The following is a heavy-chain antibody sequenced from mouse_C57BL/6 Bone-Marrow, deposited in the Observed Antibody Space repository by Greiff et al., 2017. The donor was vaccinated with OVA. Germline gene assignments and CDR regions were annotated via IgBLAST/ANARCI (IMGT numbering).Heavy chain of an antibody. J-gene: IGHJ1*03. D-gene: IGHD1-1*01. CDR2: ISNLAYSI. V-gene: IGHV5-15*01. CDR3: ARHRYYGSSYDWYFDV. Sequence: EVKLMESGGGLVQPGGSLKLSCAASGFTFSDYGMAWVRQAPRKGPEWVAFISNLAYSIYYADTVTGRFTISRVNAKNTLYLEMSSLRSEDTAMYYCARHRYYGSSYDWYFDVWGTGTTVTVSS. CDR1: GFTFSDYG.